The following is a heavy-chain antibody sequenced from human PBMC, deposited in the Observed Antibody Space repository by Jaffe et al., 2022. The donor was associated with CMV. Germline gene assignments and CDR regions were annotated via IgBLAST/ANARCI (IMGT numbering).Heavy chain of an antibody. CDR1: GGSISSSSYY. CDR2: IYYSGST. CDR3: ARDLLPRWGFGENNWFDP. V-gene: IGHV4-39*02. D-gene: IGHD3-10*01. Sequence: QLQLQESGPGLVKPSETLSLTCTVSGGSISSSSYYWGWIRQPPGKGLEWIGSIYYSGSTYYNPSLKSRVTISVDTSKNQFSLKLSSVTAADTAVYYCARDLLPRWGFGENNWFDPWGQGTLVTVSS. J-gene: IGHJ5*02.